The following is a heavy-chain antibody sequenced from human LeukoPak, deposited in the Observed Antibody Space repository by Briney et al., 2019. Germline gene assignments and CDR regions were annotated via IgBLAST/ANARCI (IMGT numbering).Heavy chain of an antibody. CDR3: AQRIRTGERMGRVDP. D-gene: IGHD7-27*01. CDR2: INQSGSP. Sequence: SETLSLTCALYGGSFSGYYWSWLRQPPGKGLEWIGEINQSGSPNYNPSLKTRVTISVDTSKNQFSLTLSSVPAAHTAVYYCAQRIRTGERMGRVDPWGRGTLVTVSS. CDR1: GGSFSGYY. J-gene: IGHJ5*02. V-gene: IGHV4-34*01.